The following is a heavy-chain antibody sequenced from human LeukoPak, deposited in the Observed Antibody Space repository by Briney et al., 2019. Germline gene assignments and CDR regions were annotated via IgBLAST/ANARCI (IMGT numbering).Heavy chain of an antibody. D-gene: IGHD2-15*01. CDR1: GGSISVTNYY. CDR2: IYYSGNT. J-gene: IGHJ4*02. V-gene: IGHV4-39*01. Sequence: PSETLSLTCIVSGGSISVTNYYWGWIRQPPGKGLEWIGSIYYSGNTYYNSHLRSRLTMSVDTSKKQFSLKLSSVTAADTAVYYCARRVCSGGSCPFDYWGQGTLVTVSS. CDR3: ARRVCSGGSCPFDY.